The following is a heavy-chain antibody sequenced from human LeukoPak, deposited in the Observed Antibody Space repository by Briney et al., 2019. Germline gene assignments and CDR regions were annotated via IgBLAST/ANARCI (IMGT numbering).Heavy chain of an antibody. J-gene: IGHJ6*03. CDR2: IYSGGST. CDR3: ARVGYSYGYSDWDYYYYYMDV. CDR1: GFTVSSNY. V-gene: IGHV3-66*01. D-gene: IGHD5-18*01. Sequence: GGSLRLSCAASGFTVSSNYMSWVRQAPGKGLEWVSVIYSGGSTYYADSVKGRFTISRDNSKNTLYLQMNSLRAEDTAVYYCARVGYSYGYSDWDYYYYYMDVWGKGTTVTISS.